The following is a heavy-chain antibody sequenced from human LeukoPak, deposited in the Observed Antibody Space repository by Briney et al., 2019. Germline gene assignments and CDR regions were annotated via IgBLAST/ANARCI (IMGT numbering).Heavy chain of an antibody. CDR3: AKWGDYDVLTGYYVSDY. V-gene: IGHV3-23*01. Sequence: GGSLRLSCAASGFTFSNYAMSWVRQAPGKGLEWVSAITGSGGNTYYADSVKGRFTISRDNSKNTVFLQMNSLRAEDTAVFYCAKWGDYDVLTGYYVSDYWGQGTLVTVSS. CDR2: ITGSGGNT. D-gene: IGHD3-9*01. CDR1: GFTFSNYA. J-gene: IGHJ4*02.